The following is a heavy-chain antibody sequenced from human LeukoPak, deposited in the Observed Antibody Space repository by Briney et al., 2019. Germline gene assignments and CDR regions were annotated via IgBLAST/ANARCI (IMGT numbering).Heavy chain of an antibody. CDR1: GYTFTSYG. V-gene: IGHV1-18*01. J-gene: IGHJ3*02. CDR3: AREGVLDRPYWGAFDI. Sequence: ASVKVSCKASGYTFTSYGISWVRQAPGQGLEWMGWISAYNGNTNYAQKLRGRVTMTTDTSTSTAYMELRSLRSDDTAVYYCAREGVLDRPYWGAFDIWGQGTMVTVSS. CDR2: ISAYNGNT. D-gene: IGHD3/OR15-3a*01.